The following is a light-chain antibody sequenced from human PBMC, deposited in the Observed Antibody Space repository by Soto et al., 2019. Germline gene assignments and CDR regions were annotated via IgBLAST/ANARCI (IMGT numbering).Light chain of an antibody. CDR3: QQAFNIPWT. CDR1: QSIGTS. J-gene: IGKJ1*01. CDR2: TAS. Sequence: DLQMAQSPSSLAASVGDRVTITCRASQSIGTSLNWYQQKPRRAPKLLIRTASILQSGVPSRFSGSGSGTDFTLTISSLQPEDFATYSCQQAFNIPWTFGQGTKVEIK. V-gene: IGKV1-39*01.